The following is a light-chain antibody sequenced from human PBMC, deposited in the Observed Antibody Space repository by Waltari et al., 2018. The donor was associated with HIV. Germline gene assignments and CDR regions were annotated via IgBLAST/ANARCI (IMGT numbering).Light chain of an antibody. V-gene: IGKV3-20*01. CDR3: QQNGSSRLT. Sequence: ILLTQSPHTLSLSPGDTATLSCRPSQIVNCDSFFWDQQKPGQAPRLLIYRTSTRETGIPEKFSGRGSGTDFTLTIGRLEPEDCAVYVCQQNGSSRLTFGGGTKVEIK. CDR2: RTS. J-gene: IGKJ4*01. CDR1: QIVNCDS.